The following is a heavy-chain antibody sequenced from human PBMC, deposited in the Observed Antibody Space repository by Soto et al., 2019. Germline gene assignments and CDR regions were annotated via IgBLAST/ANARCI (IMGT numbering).Heavy chain of an antibody. Sequence: SETLSLTCTVSGGSISSGDYYWSWIRQPPGKGLEWIGYIYYSGSTYYNPSLKSRVTISVDTSKNQFSLKQTSVTAADTAVYYCXRALIQLWPHYYYGMDVWGQGTTVTVSS. D-gene: IGHD5-18*01. CDR2: IYYSGST. CDR1: GGSISSGDYY. CDR3: XRALIQLWPHYYYGMDV. J-gene: IGHJ6*02. V-gene: IGHV4-30-4*01.